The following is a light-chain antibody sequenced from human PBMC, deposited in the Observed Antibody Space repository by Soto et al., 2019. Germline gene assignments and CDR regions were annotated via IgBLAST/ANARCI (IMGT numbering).Light chain of an antibody. J-gene: IGKJ3*01. V-gene: IGKV3-20*01. CDR1: QSISSNY. Sequence: EIVLTQSPGTLSLSPGERATLSCWASQSISSNYLAWYQQKPGQAPRLLISGSSIRATGIPKRFSGSASGTNFTLTISSLEPEDFAVFYCQQYGSSLFTFGPGTKVDFK. CDR2: GSS. CDR3: QQYGSSLFT.